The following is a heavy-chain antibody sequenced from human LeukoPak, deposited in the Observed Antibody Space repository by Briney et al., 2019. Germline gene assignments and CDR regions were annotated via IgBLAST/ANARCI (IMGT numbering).Heavy chain of an antibody. V-gene: IGHV4-59*01. Sequence: NPSETLSLTCTVSGGSISSNYWSWIRQPPGKGLEWIGYIYYSGSSNYNPSLKSRVTISVDTSKNQFSLKVSSVTAADTAVYYCARNARYNWFDPWGQGTLVTVSS. CDR1: GGSISSNY. J-gene: IGHJ5*02. CDR2: IYYSGSS. CDR3: ARNARYNWFDP.